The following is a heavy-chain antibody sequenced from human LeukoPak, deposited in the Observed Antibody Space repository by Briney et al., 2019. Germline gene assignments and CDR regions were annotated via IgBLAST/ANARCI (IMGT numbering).Heavy chain of an antibody. J-gene: IGHJ6*03. CDR1: GGTFSSYA. V-gene: IGHV1-69*13. D-gene: IGHD3-9*01. Sequence: SVKVSCKASGGTFSSYAISWVRQAPGQGLEWMGGIIPIFGTANYAQKFQGRVTITADESTSTAYMELSSLRSEDTAVYYCARAYYDILTGYYQAANYYYYMDVWGKGTTVTISS. CDR2: IIPIFGTA. CDR3: ARAYYDILTGYYQAANYYYYMDV.